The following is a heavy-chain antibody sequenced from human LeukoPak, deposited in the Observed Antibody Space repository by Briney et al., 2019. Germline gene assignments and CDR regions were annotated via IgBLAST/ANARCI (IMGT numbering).Heavy chain of an antibody. CDR1: GXSISPYY. J-gene: IGHJ4*02. V-gene: IGHV4-59*01. CDR2: ILYSGTT. D-gene: IGHD1-1*01. CDR3: ARVGDWNDLVY. Sequence: SETLSLTCTVSGXSISPYYGSWIRQTPGKGLEWIGYILYSGTTTNYNPSLKSRVTISVDTSKNQFSLKLSSVTAADTAVYYCARVGDWNDLVYWGQGTLVTVSS.